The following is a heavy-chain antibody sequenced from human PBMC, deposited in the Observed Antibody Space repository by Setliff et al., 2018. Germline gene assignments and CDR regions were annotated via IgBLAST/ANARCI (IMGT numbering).Heavy chain of an antibody. CDR2: IDPSGNT. CDR3: ARGSYYDSSGYSPDFFDY. J-gene: IGHJ4*02. Sequence: PSETLSLTCTVSGGSISSGSNYWSWIRQPAGRGLEWIGHIDPSGNTNYHPSLKSRVTISLDTSKNQFSLKLSSVTAADTAVYYCARGSYYDSSGYSPDFFDYWGQGTLVTVSS. D-gene: IGHD3-22*01. V-gene: IGHV4-61*09. CDR1: GGSISSGSNY.